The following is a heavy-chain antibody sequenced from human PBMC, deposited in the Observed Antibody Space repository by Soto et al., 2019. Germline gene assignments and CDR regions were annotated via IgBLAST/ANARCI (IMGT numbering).Heavy chain of an antibody. V-gene: IGHV1-3*01. CDR2: INAGNGNT. CDR3: AKDFGPRRYDSSAPTC. Sequence: ASVKVSCKASGYTFTSYAMHWVRQAPGQRLEWMGWINAGNGNTKYSQKFQGRVTITRDTSASTAYMELNSLRAEDTAVYYCAKDFGPRRYDSSAPTCWGQGTLVTVSS. D-gene: IGHD3-22*01. J-gene: IGHJ4*02. CDR1: GYTFTSYA.